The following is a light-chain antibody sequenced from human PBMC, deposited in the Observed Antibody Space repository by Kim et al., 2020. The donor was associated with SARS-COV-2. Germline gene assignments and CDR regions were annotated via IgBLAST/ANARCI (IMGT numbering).Light chain of an antibody. J-gene: IGKJ2*01. CDR1: QPISVY. CDR2: KAS. Sequence: SAYVGERVTITCRASQPISVYLSWYMQKPGEAPKLLIYKASTLQSGVPSRFSGSGSGTDFTLTISGLRPDDFATFYCLQYDSYPYTFGQGTKLEI. CDR3: LQYDSYPYT. V-gene: IGKV1-5*03.